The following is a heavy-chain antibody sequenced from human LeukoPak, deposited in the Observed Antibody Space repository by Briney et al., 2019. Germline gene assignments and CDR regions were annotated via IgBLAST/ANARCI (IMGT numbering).Heavy chain of an antibody. J-gene: IGHJ6*03. V-gene: IGHV1-69*05. CDR1: GGTFSSYA. CDR3: ARGAAVTTFYYNYFMDV. CDR2: IIPIFGTA. Sequence: SVKVSCKASGGTFSSYAISWVRQAPGQGLEWMGGIIPIFGTANYAQKFQGRVTITTDESTSTAYMELSSLRSEDTAVYYCARGAAVTTFYYNYFMDVWGKGTTVTVSS. D-gene: IGHD4-17*01.